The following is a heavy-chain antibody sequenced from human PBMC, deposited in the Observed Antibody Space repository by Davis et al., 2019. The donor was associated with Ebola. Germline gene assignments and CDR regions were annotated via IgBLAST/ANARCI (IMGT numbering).Heavy chain of an antibody. CDR2: IKPDGSET. V-gene: IGHV3-7*01. J-gene: IGHJ4*02. CDR1: GFTFGDYA. CDR3: ARIPRDYSFCG. D-gene: IGHD4-11*01. Sequence: PGGSLRLSCTGSGFTFGDYAINWVRQAPGKGLEWVANIKPDGSETSYADSVKGRFTISRDNAKNSLYLQMDSLRAEDTAVYFCARIPRDYSFCGWGQGTLVTVSS.